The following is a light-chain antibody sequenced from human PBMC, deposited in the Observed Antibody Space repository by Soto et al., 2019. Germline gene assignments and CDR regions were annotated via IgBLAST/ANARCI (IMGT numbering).Light chain of an antibody. V-gene: IGKV3-11*01. CDR1: QSVSRS. CDR2: DAS. Sequence: EIELTQSPATLSLSPGGRATLSCRASQSVSRSLVWYQQKPGQAPRLLIYDASKRAFDIPDRFSGSGSGTDFALTISSLEPEDFAVYYCQQRTSGPPWTFGQGTKVEIK. J-gene: IGKJ1*01. CDR3: QQRTSGPPWT.